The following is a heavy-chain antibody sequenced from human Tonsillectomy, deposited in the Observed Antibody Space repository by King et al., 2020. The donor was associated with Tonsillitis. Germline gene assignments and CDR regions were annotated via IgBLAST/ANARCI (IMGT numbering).Heavy chain of an antibody. D-gene: IGHD6-19*01. CDR1: GFTFSSYS. Sequence: VQLVESGGGLVKPGGSLRLPCAASGFTFSSYSMNWVRQATGKGLEWVSSISSSSSYIFYADSVKGRYTISRDNVKNSLYLQMNSLRAEDTAVYYCAGGGSPGGWYLDYWGQGTLVTVSS. CDR3: AGGGSPGGWYLDY. J-gene: IGHJ4*02. CDR2: ISSSSSYI. V-gene: IGHV3-21*01.